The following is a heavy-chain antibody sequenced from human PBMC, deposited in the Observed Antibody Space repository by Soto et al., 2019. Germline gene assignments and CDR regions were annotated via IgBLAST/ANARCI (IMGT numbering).Heavy chain of an antibody. CDR1: GFTFSSYA. D-gene: IGHD3-22*01. CDR2: ISGSGGST. V-gene: IGHV3-23*01. CDR3: AKDRGIYDSSGPSSALFDY. Sequence: GGSLRLSCAASGFTFSSYAMSWVRQAPGKGLEWVSAISGSGGSTYYADSVKGRFTISRDNSKNTLYLQMNSLRAEDTAVYYCAKDRGIYDSSGPSSALFDYWGQGTMLTV. J-gene: IGHJ4*02.